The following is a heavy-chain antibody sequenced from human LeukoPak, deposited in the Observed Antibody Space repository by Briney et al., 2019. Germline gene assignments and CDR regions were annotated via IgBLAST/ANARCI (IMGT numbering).Heavy chain of an antibody. D-gene: IGHD2-2*02. J-gene: IGHJ4*02. CDR3: AKSGSIPYFDY. Sequence: GGSLRLSCAASGFTFSEYALVWVRQAPGKGLEWVSASSSGGANTLYADSVKGRFTISRDNSKNTLYLQMNSLRAEDTAVYYCAKSGSIPYFDYWGQGTLVTVSS. CDR2: SSSGGANT. V-gene: IGHV3-23*01. CDR1: GFTFSEYA.